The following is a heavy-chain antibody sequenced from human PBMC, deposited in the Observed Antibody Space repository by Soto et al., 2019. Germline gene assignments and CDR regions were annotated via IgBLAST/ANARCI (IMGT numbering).Heavy chain of an antibody. V-gene: IGHV3-23*01. CDR1: GFTFSSYA. J-gene: IGHJ3*02. CDR3: AKTLGYCSSTSCPDDAFDI. Sequence: GGSLRLSCAASGFTFSSYAMSWVRQAPGKGLEWVSAISGSGGSTYYADSVKGRFTISRDNSKNTLYLQMNSLRAEDTAVYYCAKTLGYCSSTSCPDDAFDIWGQGTMVTVSS. D-gene: IGHD2-2*01. CDR2: ISGSGGST.